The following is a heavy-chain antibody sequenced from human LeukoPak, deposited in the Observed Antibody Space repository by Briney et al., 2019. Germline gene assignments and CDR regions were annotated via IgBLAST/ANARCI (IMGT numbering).Heavy chain of an antibody. CDR3: ARPGDVGATPHDAFDI. CDR2: ISAYNGNT. J-gene: IGHJ3*02. V-gene: IGHV1-18*01. CDR1: GYTFTSYG. Sequence: ASVKVSCKASGYTFTSYGISWVRQAPGQGLEWMGWISAYNGNTNYAQKLQGRVTMTTDTSTSTAYMELRSLRSHDTAVYYCARPGDVGATPHDAFDIWGQGTMVTLSS. D-gene: IGHD1-26*01.